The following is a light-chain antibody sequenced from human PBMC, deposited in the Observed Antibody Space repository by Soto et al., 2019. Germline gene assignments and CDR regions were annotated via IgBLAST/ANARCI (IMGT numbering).Light chain of an antibody. J-gene: IGKJ5*01. Sequence: DIQMTQSPSSLSASVGDRVTITCRASQSISSYLNWYQQKPGKAPKLLIYAASSLQSGVPSRFSGSGSGTDFTLTISSLQPEDFATYYCQQSYSTPITVXQGTRMESK. CDR2: AAS. CDR3: QQSYSTPIT. CDR1: QSISSY. V-gene: IGKV1-39*01.